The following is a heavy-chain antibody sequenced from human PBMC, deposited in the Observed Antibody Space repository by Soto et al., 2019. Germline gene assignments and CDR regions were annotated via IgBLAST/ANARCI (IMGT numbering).Heavy chain of an antibody. D-gene: IGHD6-13*01. J-gene: IGHJ4*02. Sequence: PSETLSLTCTVYGGSFSSYYWSWIRQPPGKGLEWIGYIYYSGSTNYNPSLKSRVTISVDTSKNQFSLKLSSVTAADTAVYYCARVTLAAADHFDYWGQGTRVTVSS. CDR2: IYYSGST. CDR3: ARVTLAAADHFDY. CDR1: GGSFSSYY. V-gene: IGHV4-59*01.